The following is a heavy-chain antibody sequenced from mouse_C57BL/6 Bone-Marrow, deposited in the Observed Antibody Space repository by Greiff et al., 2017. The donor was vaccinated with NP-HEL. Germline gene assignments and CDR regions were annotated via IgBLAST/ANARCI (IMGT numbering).Heavy chain of an antibody. Sequence: DVMLVESEGGLVQPGSSMKLSCTASGFTFSDYYMAWVRQVPEKGLEWVANINYDGSSTYYLDSLKSRFIISRDNAKNILYLKMSSLKSEDTATYYCARAYDYDCYFDYWGQGTTLTVSS. CDR3: ARAYDYDCYFDY. V-gene: IGHV5-16*01. CDR2: INYDGSST. D-gene: IGHD2-4*01. CDR1: GFTFSDYY. J-gene: IGHJ2*01.